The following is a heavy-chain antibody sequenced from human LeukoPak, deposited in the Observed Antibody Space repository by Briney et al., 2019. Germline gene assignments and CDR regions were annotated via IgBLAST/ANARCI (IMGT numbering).Heavy chain of an antibody. CDR3: ARDGLYGSGSYSYYYYGMDV. D-gene: IGHD3-10*01. V-gene: IGHV3-48*01. CDR2: ISSSSSTI. J-gene: IGHJ6*02. CDR1: GFTFSSYS. Sequence: GGSLRLSCAASGFTFSSYSMNWVRQAPGKGLEWVSYISSSSSTIYYADSVKGRFTISRDNAKNSLYLQMNSLRAEDTAVYYCARDGLYGSGSYSYYYYGMDVWGQGTTVTVSS.